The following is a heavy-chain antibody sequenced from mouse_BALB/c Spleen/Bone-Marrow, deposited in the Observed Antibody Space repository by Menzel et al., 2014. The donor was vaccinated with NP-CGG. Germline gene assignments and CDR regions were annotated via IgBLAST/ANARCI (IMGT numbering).Heavy chain of an antibody. D-gene: IGHD2-14*01. Sequence: VNLVESGPGLVAPSQSLSITCTVSGFSLTSYGVHWVRQPPGKGLEWLGVIRAGGSTNYNSALMFRLSISKDNSKSQVFLKMNSLQTDDTAMYYCARMGYRYDGYAMDYWGQGTSVTVSS. CDR2: IRAGGST. CDR3: ARMGYRYDGYAMDY. V-gene: IGHV2-9*02. J-gene: IGHJ4*01. CDR1: GFSLTSYG.